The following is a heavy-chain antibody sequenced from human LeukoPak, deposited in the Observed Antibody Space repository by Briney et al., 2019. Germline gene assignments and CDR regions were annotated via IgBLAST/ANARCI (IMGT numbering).Heavy chain of an antibody. CDR1: GVSINSHY. J-gene: IGHJ5*02. V-gene: IGHV4-59*11. D-gene: IGHD3-10*01. Sequence: PSETLSLTCTVSGVSINSHYWNWIRQPPGKGLEWIGHIYYTGTTNYNPSLKSRVTISVDRSKNHFSLKLKSVTNADTAVYYCARAGPWQIDPWGQGILVTVSS. CDR2: IYYTGTT. CDR3: ARAGPWQIDP.